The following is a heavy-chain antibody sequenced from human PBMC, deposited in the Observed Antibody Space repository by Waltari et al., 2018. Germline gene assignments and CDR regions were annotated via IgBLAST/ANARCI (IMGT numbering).Heavy chain of an antibody. D-gene: IGHD4-17*01. CDR3: ARQALAYGYGMDV. V-gene: IGHV5-10-1*03. CDR2: IDPSDAHT. J-gene: IGHJ6*02. CDR1: GYSFTSFW. Sequence: EVQLVQSGAAGTKPGDSLRLSCTGSGYSFTSFWIRWLRQMPGKGLEWMGGIDPSDAHTNYSPSFQCHVTISADKSISTAYLQWSSLKASDTAMYYCARQALAYGYGMDVWGQGTTVTVSS.